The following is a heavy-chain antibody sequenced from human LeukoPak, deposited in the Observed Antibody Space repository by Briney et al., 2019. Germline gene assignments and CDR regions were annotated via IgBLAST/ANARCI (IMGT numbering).Heavy chain of an antibody. CDR3: AREANYYGSGSYFEGTFDY. CDR2: IYHSGTA. V-gene: IGHV4-4*02. J-gene: IGHJ4*02. D-gene: IGHD3-10*01. CDR1: GGSIASNNW. Sequence: SETLSLTCTVSGGSIASNNWWNWVRQPPGKGLEWIGEIYHSGTANYNPSLNSRATISVDKSTNQLSLRLTSVTAADTAVYFCAREANYYGSGSYFEGTFDYWGQGSLVTVSS.